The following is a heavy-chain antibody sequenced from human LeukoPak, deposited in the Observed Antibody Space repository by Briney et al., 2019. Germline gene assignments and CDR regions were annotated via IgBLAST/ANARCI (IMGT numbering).Heavy chain of an antibody. CDR2: MNPNSGNT. D-gene: IGHD3-3*01. CDR3: TRGPARITIFGVAPRYYYYYMDV. CDR1: GYTFTSYD. V-gene: IGHV1-8*03. Sequence: ASVKVSCKASGYTFTSYDINWVRQATGQGLEWMGWMNPNSGNTGYAQKFQGRVTITRNTSINTAYMELSSLRSEDTAVYYCTRGPARITIFGVAPRYYYYYMDVWGKGTTVTVSS. J-gene: IGHJ6*03.